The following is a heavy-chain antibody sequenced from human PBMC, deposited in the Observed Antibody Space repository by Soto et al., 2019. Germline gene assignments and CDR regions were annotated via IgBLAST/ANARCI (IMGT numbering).Heavy chain of an antibody. CDR3: ENRRTQEWYGMDL. CDR2: IYGDDDK. CDR1: GFSVSTSGVG. V-gene: IGHV2-5*02. Sequence: QITLKESGPTLVKPTQTLTLTCTFSGFSVSTSGVGVGWIRQPPGKALEWLAFIYGDDDKRYSPSLKSRLTITKHTTKHHVVLTNTHMDLVDTPPHYCENRRTQEWYGMDLWGQGTTVTVSS. D-gene: IGHD2-8*01. J-gene: IGHJ6*02.